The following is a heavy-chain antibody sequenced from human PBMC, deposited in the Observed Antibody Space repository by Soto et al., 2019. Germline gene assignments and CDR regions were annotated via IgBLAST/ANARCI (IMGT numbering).Heavy chain of an antibody. CDR3: AKDRSIAAVGHPTLFDR. V-gene: IGHV3-30*18. D-gene: IGHD6-13*01. CDR2: ISSDGSNK. J-gene: IGHJ4*02. Sequence: QVQLVESGGGVVQPGTSLRLSCAASGFTFRSYGMHWVRQAPGKGLEWVAVISSDGSNKDYADSVKGRFTISRDNSKNTLYLQMNILSAEDTALYYCAKDRSIAAVGHPTLFDRWGQGTLVTVSS. CDR1: GFTFRSYG.